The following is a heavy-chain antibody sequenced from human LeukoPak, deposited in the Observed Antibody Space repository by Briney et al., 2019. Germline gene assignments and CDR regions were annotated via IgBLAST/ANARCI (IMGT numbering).Heavy chain of an antibody. CDR1: GGSFSGYY. CDR2: INHSGST. J-gene: IGHJ6*03. V-gene: IGHV4-34*01. CDR3: AKDAYSSPMDI. Sequence: SETLSHTCAVYGGSFSGYYWSWIRQPPGKGLEWIGEINHSGSTNYNPSLKSRVTISVDTSKNQFSLKLSSVTAADTAVYYCAKDAYSSPMDIWGKGTTVTVSS. D-gene: IGHD5-18*01.